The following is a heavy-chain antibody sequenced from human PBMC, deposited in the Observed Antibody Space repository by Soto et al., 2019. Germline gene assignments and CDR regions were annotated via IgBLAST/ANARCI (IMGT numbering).Heavy chain of an antibody. J-gene: IGHJ4*02. V-gene: IGHV3-13*01. CDR3: ARGMGALTAGNTTMYLVS. CDR1: GFTCSSYD. CDR2: IGTAGDT. D-gene: IGHD6-13*01. Sequence: GGSLSFSCAASGFTCSSYDMHWVREDTGKGLEWVSAIGTAGDTYYPGSVKGRFTISRENAKNSLYLQMNSLRAGDTAVHYCARGMGALTAGNTTMYLVSWGQGTLVTVSS.